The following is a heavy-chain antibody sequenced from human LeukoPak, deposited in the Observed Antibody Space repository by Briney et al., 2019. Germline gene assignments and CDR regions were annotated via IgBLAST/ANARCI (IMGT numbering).Heavy chain of an antibody. J-gene: IGHJ6*02. V-gene: IGHV3-74*01. Sequence: GGSLRLSCVASGFTFSSYWMHWVRQDPRKGLVWISRINGDGRNINYADSVRGRFTISRDNAKNTLYLQMNTLRVEDTAVYYCTRDLMDYDVSTGLHHYYMDVWGQGTTVTVSS. CDR3: TRDLMDYDVSTGLHHYYMDV. CDR2: INGDGRNI. D-gene: IGHD3-9*01. CDR1: GFTFSSYW.